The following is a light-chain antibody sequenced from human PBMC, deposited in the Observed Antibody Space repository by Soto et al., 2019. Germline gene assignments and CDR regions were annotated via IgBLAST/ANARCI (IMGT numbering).Light chain of an antibody. J-gene: IGKJ5*01. V-gene: IGKV1-5*01. CDR3: QQYNNWIT. CDR2: DVS. CDR1: QSISSW. Sequence: DIQMTKSPSTLSASVGDRVTITCRASQSISSWLAWYQQKPGKAPKLLIYDVSSLESGVPSRFSGSGSGTEFTLTIRSLQFEDFAVYYCQQYNNWITFGQGTRLEIK.